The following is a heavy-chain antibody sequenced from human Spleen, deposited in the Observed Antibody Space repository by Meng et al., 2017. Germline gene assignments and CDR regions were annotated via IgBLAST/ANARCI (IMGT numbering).Heavy chain of an antibody. CDR2: INPKSGDT. V-gene: IGHV1-2*06. J-gene: IGHJ4*02. D-gene: IGHD6-25*01. Sequence: QGHLVQSGAEVKKPGAAVKVSCKPSGYNFPDYYIHWVRRAPGQGLEWMGRINPKSGDTHYAQKFQARVTMTGDTSISTAYMELSGLRSDDTAMYYCARDEDISAAGKLFGDYRGQGTLVTVSS. CDR3: ARDEDISAAGKLFGDY. CDR1: GYNFPDYY.